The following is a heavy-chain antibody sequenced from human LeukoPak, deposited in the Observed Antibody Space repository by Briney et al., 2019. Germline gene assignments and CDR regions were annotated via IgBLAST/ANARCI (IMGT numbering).Heavy chain of an antibody. CDR3: ARTQSQSGSYRYYFGY. Sequence: SETLSLTCTVSGASVGSAGYYWSWIRQPPGGGLEWIGYIYYISNTNYNPSLKSRVTMSVVPSKNQFSLKLNSVTAADTAVYYCARTQSQSGSYRYYFGYWGQGTLVTVSS. J-gene: IGHJ4*02. CDR2: IYYISNT. CDR1: GASVGSAGYY. D-gene: IGHD1-26*01. V-gene: IGHV4-61*08.